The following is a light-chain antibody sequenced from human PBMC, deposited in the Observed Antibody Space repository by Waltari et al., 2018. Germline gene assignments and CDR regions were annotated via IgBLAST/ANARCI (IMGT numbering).Light chain of an antibody. CDR3: QKYGSLPAT. J-gene: IGKJ1*01. Sequence: EIVLTQSPGTLSLSPGETATLSRSASQSVSRTLAWYQQKPGQAPRLLIYDASSRATGIADRFSGSGSGADFSLTISRLEPEDFAVYYCQKYGSLPATFGQGTKVEIK. CDR1: QSVSRT. V-gene: IGKV3-20*01. CDR2: DAS.